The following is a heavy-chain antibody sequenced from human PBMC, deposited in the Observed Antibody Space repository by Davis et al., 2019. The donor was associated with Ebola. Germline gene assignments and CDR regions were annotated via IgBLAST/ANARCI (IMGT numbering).Heavy chain of an antibody. CDR1: GFSFSSAW. J-gene: IGHJ4*02. V-gene: IGHV3-15*01. Sequence: GGSLRLSCAASGFSFSSAWVGWVRQAPGKGLEWVGHIKSGSSSATTDYAAPVKGRFTISRDDSKNTLYLQMNSLKTEDTAVYYCTADVAGLGSGELDYWGRGTLVTVSS. D-gene: IGHD3-10*01. CDR2: IKSGSSSATT. CDR3: TADVAGLGSGELDY.